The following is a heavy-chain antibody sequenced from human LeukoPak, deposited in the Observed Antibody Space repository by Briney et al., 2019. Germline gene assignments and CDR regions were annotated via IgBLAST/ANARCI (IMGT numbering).Heavy chain of an antibody. CDR2: IYYSGST. CDR3: ARDRGGYSGYPYYYCYMDV. D-gene: IGHD5-12*01. Sequence: AETLSLTCTVSGGSISIGSYYWSWIRQPAGKGLQWIGSIYYSGSTYYDPSLKGRVTISVDTSKNQFSLKLSSVTGADTAVYYCARDRGGYSGYPYYYCYMDVWGKGTTVTVSS. J-gene: IGHJ6*03. CDR1: GGSISIGSYY. V-gene: IGHV4-39*07.